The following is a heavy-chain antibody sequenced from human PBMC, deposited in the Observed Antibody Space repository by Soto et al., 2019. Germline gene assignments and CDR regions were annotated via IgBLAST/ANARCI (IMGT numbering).Heavy chain of an antibody. V-gene: IGHV4-31*03. J-gene: IGHJ4*02. CDR3: ARDSAWGEDY. CDR1: GGSISSGGYY. D-gene: IGHD3-16*01. Sequence: QVQLQESGPGLVKPSQTLSLTCTVSGGSISSGGYYWSWIRQHPGKGLEWIGYIYYSGSTYYNPSLQGRVTISVATSKNQFSLKLSSVTAADTAVYYCARDSAWGEDYWGQGTLVTVSS. CDR2: IYYSGST.